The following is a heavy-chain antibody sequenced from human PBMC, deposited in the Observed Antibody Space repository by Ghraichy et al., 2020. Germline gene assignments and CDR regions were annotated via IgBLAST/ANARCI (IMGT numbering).Heavy chain of an antibody. CDR2: ITSEGSDT. CDR1: GFTFSSYW. V-gene: IGHV3-74*01. Sequence: GESLNISCAASGFTFSSYWMHWVRQAPGKGLVWVSRITSEGSDTDYADSVKGRFTISRDNAKNTLYLQMNSLRADDTAVYYGARLAVVPTRPGLDVWGLGTTVTVSS. J-gene: IGHJ6*02. CDR3: ARLAVVPTRPGLDV. D-gene: IGHD6-19*01.